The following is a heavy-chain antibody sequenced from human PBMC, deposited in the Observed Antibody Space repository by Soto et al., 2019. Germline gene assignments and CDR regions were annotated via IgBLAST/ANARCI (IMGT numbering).Heavy chain of an antibody. J-gene: IGHJ4*02. CDR1: GVSISNDVYY. D-gene: IGHD4-17*01. CDR3: ARQEYGDFVFLDF. CDR2: IYYTGST. V-gene: IGHV4-31*11. Sequence: QVQLQESGPGLVKPSQTLSLTCAVSGVSISNDVYYWTWVRQHPGKGLEWIGYIYYTGSTYYNPSLTSRVSMSVDTSKNQFPLELSSVTAADTAVYYCARQEYGDFVFLDFWGQGTLVTVSS.